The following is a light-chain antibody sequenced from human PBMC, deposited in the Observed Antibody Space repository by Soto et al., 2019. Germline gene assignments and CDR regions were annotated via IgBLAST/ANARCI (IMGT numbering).Light chain of an antibody. CDR3: QQYGSSRWT. Sequence: EIVLTQSPDTLSLFPGERATLSCRASQSVSSTYLALYQQKPGQAPRPLISAASSRATGTPDSFSGSGSGTDFTLTISRLEPEDFAVYYCQQYGSSRWTFGQGTKVDIK. CDR1: QSVSSTY. CDR2: AAS. J-gene: IGKJ1*01. V-gene: IGKV3-20*01.